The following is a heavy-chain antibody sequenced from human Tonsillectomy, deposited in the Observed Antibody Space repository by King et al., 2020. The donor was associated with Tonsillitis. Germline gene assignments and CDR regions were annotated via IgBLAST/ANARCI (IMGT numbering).Heavy chain of an antibody. CDR3: AKETWELLYYFDY. CDR1: GFTFSSYG. CDR2: ISYDRSNK. V-gene: IGHV3-30*18. Sequence: VQLVESGGGVVQPGRSLRLSCSASGFTFSSYGLHWFRQAPGKGLELGAVISYDRSNKYYADSVNGRFTISRDNSKNTLYLQMNSLRAEDTAVYYCAKETWELLYYFDYWGQGTLVTVSS. J-gene: IGHJ4*02. D-gene: IGHD1-26*01.